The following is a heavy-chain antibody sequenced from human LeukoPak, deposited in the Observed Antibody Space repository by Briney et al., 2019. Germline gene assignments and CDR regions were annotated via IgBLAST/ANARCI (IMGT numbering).Heavy chain of an antibody. CDR1: GYRFTTSW. Sequence: GGSLKISFQASGYRFTTSWIGWVRPMPGKGLEWIGSVYPGDSDTRYTRSFEGLVTVSADKSLHTAYLQWRSLKASDTSMYYCGRLACSSTACYVDLWGQGTQVTVSS. V-gene: IGHV5-51*01. CDR3: GRLACSSTACYVDL. D-gene: IGHD2-2*01. J-gene: IGHJ5*02. CDR2: VYPGDSDT.